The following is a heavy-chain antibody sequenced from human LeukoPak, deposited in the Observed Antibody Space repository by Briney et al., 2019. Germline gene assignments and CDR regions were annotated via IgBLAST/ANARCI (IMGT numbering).Heavy chain of an antibody. CDR2: INKDGRAT. CDR1: GFTFSDFW. CDR3: AKDMIRGASDH. V-gene: IGHV3-74*01. J-gene: IGHJ4*02. D-gene: IGHD3-10*01. Sequence: GGSLRLSRAASGFTFSDFWMHWFRHVPGKGLMWVSHINKDGRATNYADSVKGRFFISRDNAKNTLYLQMNSLRDEDTALYYCAKDMIRGASDHWGQGTLVTVSS.